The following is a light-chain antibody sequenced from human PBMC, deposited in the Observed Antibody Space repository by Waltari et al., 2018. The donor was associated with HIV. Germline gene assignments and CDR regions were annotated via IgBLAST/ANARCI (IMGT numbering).Light chain of an antibody. CDR1: QSVLYSSYNKNY. CDR2: WAS. Sequence: DIVMTQSPESLAVSLGDRATINCKSSQSVLYSSYNKNYLGWYQQKPGQPPTLLIHWASSRESGVPDRFSGSVCETDFTLTISSLKAEDVAVYYRQQYYGIPTFGAGTKVEIK. V-gene: IGKV4-1*01. J-gene: IGKJ4*01. CDR3: QQYYGIPT.